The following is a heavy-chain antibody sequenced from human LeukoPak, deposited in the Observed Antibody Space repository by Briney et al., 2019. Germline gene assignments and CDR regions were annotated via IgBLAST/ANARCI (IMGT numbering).Heavy chain of an antibody. CDR3: ARVSMGLWFGELLHYYYYYMDV. Sequence: ASVKVSCKASGYTFTSYGISWVRQAPGQGLEWMGWISAYNGNTNYAQKLQGRVTMTTDTSTSTAYMELRSLRSDDTAVYYCARVSMGLWFGELLHYYYYYMDVWGKGTTVTISS. CDR1: GYTFTSYG. J-gene: IGHJ6*03. D-gene: IGHD3-10*01. CDR2: ISAYNGNT. V-gene: IGHV1-18*01.